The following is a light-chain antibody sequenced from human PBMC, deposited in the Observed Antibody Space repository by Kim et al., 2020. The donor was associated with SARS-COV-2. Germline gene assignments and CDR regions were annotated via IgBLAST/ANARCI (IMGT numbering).Light chain of an antibody. J-gene: IGKJ2*01. CDR3: MQATYMAYT. CDR1: ESLLYSDGNTF. V-gene: IGKV2-30*01. Sequence: QPASISCRSSESLLYSDGNTFLNWFQQRPGQSPRRLIYKISNRDSGVPDRFSGSGSGTDFTLEISRVEAEDVGVYYCMQATYMAYTFGQGTKLEIK. CDR2: KIS.